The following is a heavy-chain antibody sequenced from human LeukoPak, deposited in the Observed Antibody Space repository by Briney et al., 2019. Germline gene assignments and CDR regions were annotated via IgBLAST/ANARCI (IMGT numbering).Heavy chain of an antibody. Sequence: SETLSLTCTVSGGSISPYFWSWIRQPPGKGLEWIGYISYTWSTNYNPSLKSRVTISVDTSKNQFSLQLNSVTAADTAVYYCARDDYRGVTNFDPWGQGTLVTVSS. CDR1: GGSISPYF. CDR3: ARDDYRGVTNFDP. J-gene: IGHJ5*02. D-gene: IGHD3-10*01. CDR2: ISYTWST. V-gene: IGHV4-59*01.